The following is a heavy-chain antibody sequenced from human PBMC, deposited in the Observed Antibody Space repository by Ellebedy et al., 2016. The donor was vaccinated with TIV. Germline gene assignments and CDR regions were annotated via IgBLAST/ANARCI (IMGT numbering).Heavy chain of an antibody. CDR1: GYTFTSYG. V-gene: IGHV1-18*01. D-gene: IGHD3-22*01. Sequence: AASVKVSCKASGYTFTSYGISWVRQAPGQGLEWMGWISAYNGNTNYAQKLQGRVTMTTDTSTSTAYMELRSLRSDDTAVYYCARVPAYYYDSSGYFNKYWYFDLWGRGTLVTVSS. CDR3: ARVPAYYYDSSGYFNKYWYFDL. CDR2: ISAYNGNT. J-gene: IGHJ2*01.